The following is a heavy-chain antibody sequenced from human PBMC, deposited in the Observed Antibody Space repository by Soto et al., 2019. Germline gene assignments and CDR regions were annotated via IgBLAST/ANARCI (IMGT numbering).Heavy chain of an antibody. CDR3: VRALGSRFREWPRFDP. J-gene: IGHJ5*02. Sequence: SETLSLTCTVSSASINSGDYYWTWIRQPPGEGLEWIGYISYSGNTDYSPSLKSRVTISRDTSKNQFSVNLNSVTAADTALYYCVRALGSRFREWPRFDPWGQGILVTVSS. D-gene: IGHD3-3*01. CDR1: SASINSGDYY. CDR2: ISYSGNT. V-gene: IGHV4-30-4*01.